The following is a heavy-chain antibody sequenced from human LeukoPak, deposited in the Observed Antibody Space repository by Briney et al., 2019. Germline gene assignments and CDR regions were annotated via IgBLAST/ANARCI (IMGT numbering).Heavy chain of an antibody. CDR1: GFSLSTSGVG. J-gene: IGHJ4*02. CDR2: IYWNDDN. D-gene: IGHD4-17*01. V-gene: IGHV2-5*01. CDR3: AHYGDYRFMYYFDY. Sequence: SGPTLFKPTQPLTLTCTFSGFSLSTSGVGVGWIRQPPGKALEWLALIYWNDDNRYSPSLKSRLTITKDTSKNQVVLKMTNMDPVDTATYYCAHYGDYRFMYYFDYWGQGTLVTVSS.